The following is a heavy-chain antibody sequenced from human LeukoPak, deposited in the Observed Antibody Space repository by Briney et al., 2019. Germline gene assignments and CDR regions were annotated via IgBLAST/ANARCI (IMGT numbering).Heavy chain of an antibody. Sequence: GGSLTLFCAASGFTFGSYAMSWVRQAPGKGLECVSAVSGSGGHTYYADSVKGRFTIPSDNSKTTLSLQMTSLRAEGMAVYYCAKDLPDSSVYYDYWGQGTLVTVSS. V-gene: IGHV3-23*01. D-gene: IGHD3-22*01. J-gene: IGHJ4*02. CDR1: GFTFGSYA. CDR2: VSGSGGHT. CDR3: AKDLPDSSVYYDY.